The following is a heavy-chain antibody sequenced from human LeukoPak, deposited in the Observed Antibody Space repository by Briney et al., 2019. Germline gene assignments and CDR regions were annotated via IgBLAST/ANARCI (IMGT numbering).Heavy chain of an antibody. D-gene: IGHD3-22*01. Sequence: SVKLSCKASGGTFSSYAISWVRQAPGQGLEWMGGIIPIFGTANYAQKFQGRVTITADESTDTAYMELSSLRSEDTAVYYCARGRITMIRCFYYWGQGTLVTVSS. CDR2: IIPIFGTA. V-gene: IGHV1-69*01. CDR1: GGTFSSYA. J-gene: IGHJ4*02. CDR3: ARGRITMIRCFYY.